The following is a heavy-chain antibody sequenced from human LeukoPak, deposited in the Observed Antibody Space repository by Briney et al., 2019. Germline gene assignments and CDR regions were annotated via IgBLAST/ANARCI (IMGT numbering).Heavy chain of an antibody. V-gene: IGHV3-33*01. CDR2: IWYDGSNK. Sequence: GGSLRLSCAASGFTFSSYGMHWVRQAPGKGLEWVAVIWYDGSNKYYADSVKGRFTISRDNSKNTLYLQMNSLRAEDTAVYYCARAQGRDGYNKSPDFDYWGQGTLVTVSS. D-gene: IGHD5-24*01. J-gene: IGHJ4*02. CDR3: ARAQGRDGYNKSPDFDY. CDR1: GFTFSSYG.